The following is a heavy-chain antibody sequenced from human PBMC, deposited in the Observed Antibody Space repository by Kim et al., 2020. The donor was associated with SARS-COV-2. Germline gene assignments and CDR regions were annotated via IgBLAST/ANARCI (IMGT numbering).Heavy chain of an antibody. J-gene: IGHJ6*02. CDR2: INHSGST. CDR3: ARDTLTTSSSSSYYYYGMDV. Sequence: SETLSLTCAVYGGSFSGYYWSWIRQPPGKGLEWIGEINHSGSTNYNPSLKSRVTISVDTSKNQFSLKLSSVTAADTAVYYCARDTLTTSSSSSYYYYGMDVWGQGTTVTVSS. D-gene: IGHD6-6*01. CDR1: GGSFSGYY. V-gene: IGHV4-34*01.